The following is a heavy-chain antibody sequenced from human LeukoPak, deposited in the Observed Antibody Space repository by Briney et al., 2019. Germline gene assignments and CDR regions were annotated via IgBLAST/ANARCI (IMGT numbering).Heavy chain of an antibody. CDR1: GYTFTNYY. D-gene: IGHD5-18*01. J-gene: IGHJ5*02. CDR2: INPSVGST. CDR3: ARGSAMVTTYRGGNWFDP. Sequence: ASVKVSCKASGYTFTNYYMHWVRQAPGQGLEWMGIINPSVGSTTYAQEFQGRVTMTRDTSTSTVYMELSSLRSEDTAVYYCARGSAMVTTYRGGNWFDPWGQGTLVTVSS. V-gene: IGHV1-46*01.